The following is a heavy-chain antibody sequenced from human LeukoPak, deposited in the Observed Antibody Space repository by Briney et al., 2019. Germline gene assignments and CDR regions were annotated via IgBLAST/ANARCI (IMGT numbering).Heavy chain of an antibody. CDR2: ISGSGGST. J-gene: IGHJ4*02. Sequence: GGSLRLSCAASGFTFSSYAMSWVRQAPGKGLEWVSAISGSGGSTYYADSVKGRFTISRDNSKNTLYLQMNSLRAEDTAVYYCAKVAAQYCGGDCYSNPFDYWAREPWSPSPQ. V-gene: IGHV3-23*01. CDR1: GFTFSSYA. D-gene: IGHD2-21*02. CDR3: AKVAAQYCGGDCYSNPFDY.